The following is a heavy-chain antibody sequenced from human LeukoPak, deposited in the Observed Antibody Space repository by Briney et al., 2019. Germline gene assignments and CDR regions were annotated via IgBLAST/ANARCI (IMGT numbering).Heavy chain of an antibody. D-gene: IGHD3-10*01. CDR3: AKDGYYGSGSYYNLYYYYGMDV. J-gene: IGHJ6*02. CDR2: ISYDGSNK. V-gene: IGHV3-30*18. CDR1: GFTFSSYG. Sequence: PGGSLRLSCAASGFTFSSYGMHWVRQAPGKGLEWVAVISYDGSNKYYADSVKGRFTISRDNSKNTLYLQMNSLRAEDTAVYYCAKDGYYGSGSYYNLYYYYGMDVWGQGTTVTVSS.